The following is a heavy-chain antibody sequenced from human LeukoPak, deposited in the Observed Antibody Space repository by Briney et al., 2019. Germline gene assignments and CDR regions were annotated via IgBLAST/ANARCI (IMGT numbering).Heavy chain of an antibody. D-gene: IGHD6-13*01. CDR3: ARSGYSSSWYDYNWFDP. J-gene: IGHJ5*02. CDR2: MNPNSGNT. V-gene: IGHV1-8*03. CDR1: GYTFTGYY. Sequence: ASVKVSCKASGYTFTGYYMHWVRQAPGQGLEWMGWMNPNSGNTGYAQKFQGRVTITRNTSISTAYMELSSLRSEDTAVYYCARSGYSSSWYDYNWFDPWGQGTLVTVSS.